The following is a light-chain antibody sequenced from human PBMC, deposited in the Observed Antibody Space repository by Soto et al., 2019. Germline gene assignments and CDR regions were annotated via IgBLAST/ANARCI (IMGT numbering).Light chain of an antibody. J-gene: IGKJ1*01. CDR1: QSIGVW. V-gene: IGKV1-5*03. CDR2: KTS. CDR3: QQYINYFRT. Sequence: DRQMTQSPSTLSASVGDRVTITCRASQSIGVWLAWYQQKPGTAPKLLIYKTSTLDSGGPLRFSGSGSGTEFTLTISSLQPNDFAPYYCQQYINYFRTFGQGTRWIS.